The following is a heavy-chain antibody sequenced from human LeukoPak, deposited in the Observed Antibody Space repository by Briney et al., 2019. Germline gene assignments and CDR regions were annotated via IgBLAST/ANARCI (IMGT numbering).Heavy chain of an antibody. CDR2: IRGSGGST. J-gene: IGHJ6*04. D-gene: IGHD3-10*01. CDR3: AKDQFKPSGITMLRGVRGYYYNMDV. V-gene: IGHV3-23*01. Sequence: PGGSLRLSCAASGFTFSSYAMSWVRQAAGKGLEWVSTIRGSGGSTYNADSVKGRFTISRDNSKNRLYLQMNSLRPEDTAVYYCAKDQFKPSGITMLRGVRGYYYNMDVWGKGTTVTISS. CDR1: GFTFSSYA.